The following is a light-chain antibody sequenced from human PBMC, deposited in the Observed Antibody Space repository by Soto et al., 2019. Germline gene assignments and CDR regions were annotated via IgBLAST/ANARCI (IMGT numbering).Light chain of an antibody. CDR2: HAS. CDR3: QQYHDYRT. J-gene: IGKJ1*01. CDR1: QNSGNW. Sequence: DIQMTQSPSTLASSVGDRVTITCRASQNSGNWLAWYQQKPGNAPNLLINHASNLESGVPPRFSGSGSGTEFTLTISRLQPDDSATYYCQQYHDYRTFGQGTKVEI. V-gene: IGKV1-5*01.